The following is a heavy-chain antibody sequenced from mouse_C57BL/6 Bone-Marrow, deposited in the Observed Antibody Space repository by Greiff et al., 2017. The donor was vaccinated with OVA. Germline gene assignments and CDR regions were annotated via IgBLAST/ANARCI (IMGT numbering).Heavy chain of an antibody. D-gene: IGHD2-5*01. CDR2: INPSNGGT. CDR1: GYTFTSYW. J-gene: IGHJ2*01. CDR3: ARSSNPRRGYYYFDY. V-gene: IGHV1-53*01. Sequence: VQLQQPGTELVKPGASVKLSCKASGYTFTSYWMHWVKQRPGQGLEWIGNINPSNGGTNYNEKFKSKATLTVDKSSSTAYMQLSSLTSEDSAVYDCARSSNPRRGYYYFDYWGQGTTLTVSS.